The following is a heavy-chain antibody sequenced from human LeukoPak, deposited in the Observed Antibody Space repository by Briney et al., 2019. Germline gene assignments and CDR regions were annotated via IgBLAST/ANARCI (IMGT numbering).Heavy chain of an antibody. V-gene: IGHV1-24*01. CDR2: FDPEDGKT. D-gene: IGHD2-2*03. Sequence: ASVKVSCKVSGYTLTELSMHWVRQAPGKGLEWMGGFDPEDGKTIYAQKFQGRVTMTEDTSTDTAYMELSSLRSEDTAVYYCATGRLEGGYCSSTSCVDLDYWGQGTLVTVSS. CDR3: ATGRLEGGYCSSTSCVDLDY. CDR1: GYTLTELS. J-gene: IGHJ4*02.